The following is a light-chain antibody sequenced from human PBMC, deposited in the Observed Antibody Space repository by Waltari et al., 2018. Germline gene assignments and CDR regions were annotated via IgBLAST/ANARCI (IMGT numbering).Light chain of an antibody. CDR2: DVS. J-gene: IGLJ3*02. CDR1: SSDVGGYNH. Sequence: QSALTQPASVSGSPGQSITIPCTGTSSDVGGYNHVSWYQQHPGKAPKLMIYDVSNLPSGVSNRFSGSKSGNTASLTISGLQAEDEADYYCSSYTSSSTLVFGGGTKLTVL. CDR3: SSYTSSSTLV. V-gene: IGLV2-14*01.